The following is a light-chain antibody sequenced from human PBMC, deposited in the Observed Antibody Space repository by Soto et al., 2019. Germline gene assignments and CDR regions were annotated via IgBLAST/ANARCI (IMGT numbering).Light chain of an antibody. V-gene: IGLV2-14*01. CDR3: CSYTTSNTFV. Sequence: QSALTQPASVSGALGQSITISCSGNSSDVGAYNYVSWYQQYPGKAPKLMIYHVTDRPSGVSNRFSGSKSGNTASLTISGLQAEDEADYYCCSYTTSNTFVFGTGTKVTVL. CDR1: SSDVGAYNY. J-gene: IGLJ1*01. CDR2: HVT.